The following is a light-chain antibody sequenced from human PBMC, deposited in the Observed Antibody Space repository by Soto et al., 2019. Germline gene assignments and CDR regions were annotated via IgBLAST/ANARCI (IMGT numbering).Light chain of an antibody. J-gene: IGLJ2*01. V-gene: IGLV2-14*01. CDR1: SSDVGGYNY. CDR2: DVS. Sequence: QSVLTQPASVSGSPGQSITISCTGTSSDVGGYNYVSWYQQYPGKAPKLMIDDVSNRPSGVSNRFSGSKSGNTASLTISGLHAEDEADYYCSSYTSSSTPHVVFGGGTKLTVL. CDR3: SSYTSSSTPHVV.